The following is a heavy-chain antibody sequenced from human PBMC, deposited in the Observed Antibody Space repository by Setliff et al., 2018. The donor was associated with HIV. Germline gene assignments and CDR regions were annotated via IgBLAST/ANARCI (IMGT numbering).Heavy chain of an antibody. CDR3: ARTYGSASKLDY. J-gene: IGHJ4*02. D-gene: IGHD3-10*01. CDR1: GFSLSTTAMR. Sequence: ESGPTLVNPTQTLTLTCTFSGFSLSTTAMRVTWVRQPPGKALEWLALIYWDDDKHYSPSLKSRLTIPKDTSKNQVVLTMTIMGPIDTATYICARTYGSASKLDYWGPGTLVTVSS. V-gene: IGHV2-5*08. CDR2: IYWDDDK.